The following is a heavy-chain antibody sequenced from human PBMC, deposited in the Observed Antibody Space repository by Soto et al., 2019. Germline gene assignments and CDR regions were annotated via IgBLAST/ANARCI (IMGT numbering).Heavy chain of an antibody. J-gene: IGHJ5*02. CDR1: GYAFTSYW. D-gene: IGHD2-2*01. CDR3: ARGYCTTTICDPWFDP. Sequence: GESLKISCTGSGYAFTSYWIAWVRQMPGKGLEWMGIIYPGDSDTRYSPSFQGQVTISADKSITTAYLQWSSLKASDTAMYYCARGYCTTTICDPWFDPWGLGTPVTVSS. V-gene: IGHV5-51*01. CDR2: IYPGDSDT.